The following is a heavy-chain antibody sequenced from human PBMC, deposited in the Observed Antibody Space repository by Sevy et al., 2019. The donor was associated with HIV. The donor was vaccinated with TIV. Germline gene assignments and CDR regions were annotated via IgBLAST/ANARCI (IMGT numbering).Heavy chain of an antibody. CDR1: GFTVSSSY. J-gene: IGHJ5*02. D-gene: IGHD3-3*01. CDR2: IFSGGST. Sequence: GGSLRLSCAASGFTVSSSYMTWVRQPPGKGLEWVSVIFSGGSTYYADSVKGRFTISRDNSKNTLYLQMNNLRADDTAVYYCAVGRGVFGAVAINWFDPWGQGALVTVSS. V-gene: IGHV3-53*01. CDR3: AVGRGVFGAVAINWFDP.